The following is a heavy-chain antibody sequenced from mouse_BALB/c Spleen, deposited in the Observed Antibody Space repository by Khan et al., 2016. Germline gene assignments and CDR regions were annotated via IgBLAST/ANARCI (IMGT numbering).Heavy chain of an antibody. D-gene: IGHD3-1*01. Sequence: EVELVESGGGLVQPGGSRKLSCAASGFTFSSFGMHWVRQAPEKGLEWVAYICSGSSTIYYADTVKGRFTISRDNPKNTLFLQMTSRRSEDTAMYYCARSGAGYWCQGTTLAVSS. CDR2: ICSGSSTI. CDR3: ARSGAGY. V-gene: IGHV5-17*02. CDR1: GFTFSSFG. J-gene: IGHJ2*01.